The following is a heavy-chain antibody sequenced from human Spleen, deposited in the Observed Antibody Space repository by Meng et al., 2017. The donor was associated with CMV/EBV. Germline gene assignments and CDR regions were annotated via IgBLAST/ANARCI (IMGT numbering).Heavy chain of an antibody. CDR1: GDILSNYA. J-gene: IGHJ5*02. Sequence: ASVKVSCKASGDILSNYALSWVRQATGQGLEWMGWMNPNSGNTGYAQKFQGRVTITRNTSISTAYMELSSLRSEDTAVYYCARGYCSSTSCPRRAWFDPWGQGTLVTVSS. D-gene: IGHD2-2*01. V-gene: IGHV1-8*03. CDR3: ARGYCSSTSCPRRAWFDP. CDR2: MNPNSGNT.